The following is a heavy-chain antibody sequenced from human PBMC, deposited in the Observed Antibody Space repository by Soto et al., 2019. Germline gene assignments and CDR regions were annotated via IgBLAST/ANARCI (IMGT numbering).Heavy chain of an antibody. CDR1: GFTFTSYS. V-gene: IGHV3-21*01. Sequence: GGSLRLSCAASGFTFTSYSMNWVRQAPGKGLEWVSSISSSSNYIYYADSVKGRFTISRDNAKNSLHLQMNSLRAEDTAVYYCASAGYSSSWYAVYWGQGTLVTVSS. D-gene: IGHD6-13*01. CDR2: ISSSSNYI. CDR3: ASAGYSSSWYAVY. J-gene: IGHJ4*02.